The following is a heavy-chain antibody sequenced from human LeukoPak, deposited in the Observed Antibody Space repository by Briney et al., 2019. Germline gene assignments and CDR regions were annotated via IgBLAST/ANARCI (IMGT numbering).Heavy chain of an antibody. CDR3: ARGGSSETSFDY. Sequence: PSQTLSLTCTVSGGSISSGDYYWSWIRQPPGKGLEWIGCTYYSGSTYYNPSLKSRVTISVDTSKNQFSLKLSSVTAADTAVYYCARGGSSETSFDYWGQGTLVTVSS. CDR2: TYYSGST. V-gene: IGHV4-30-4*01. J-gene: IGHJ4*02. D-gene: IGHD3-10*01. CDR1: GGSISSGDYY.